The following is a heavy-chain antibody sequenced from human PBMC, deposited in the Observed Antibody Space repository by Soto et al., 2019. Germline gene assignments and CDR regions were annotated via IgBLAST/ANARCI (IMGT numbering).Heavy chain of an antibody. CDR1: GYSFSTYR. CDR2: IYPGEYDT. V-gene: IGHV5-51*01. Sequence: GDSLKSSCKGSGYSFSTYRIGWVSQMPGKGLEWMGLIYPGEYDTTYSQSFQAQVTISADKSIKTAYPQWSSLKASDTAWYYCARHVHYDLVTGAPGRAMDVWRQGTTVTVSS. J-gene: IGHJ6*02. D-gene: IGHD3-9*01. CDR3: ARHVHYDLVTGAPGRAMDV.